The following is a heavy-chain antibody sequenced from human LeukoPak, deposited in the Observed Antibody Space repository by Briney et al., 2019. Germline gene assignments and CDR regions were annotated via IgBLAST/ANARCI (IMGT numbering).Heavy chain of an antibody. CDR3: ARARGYSSGSLTRFFDY. J-gene: IGHJ4*02. Sequence: SETLSLTCAVYGGSFSGYYWSWIRQPPGKGLEWIGEINHSGSTNYNPSLKSRVTISVDMSKNQFSLKLSSVTAADTAVYYCARARGYSSGSLTRFFDYWGQGTLVTVSS. CDR2: INHSGST. CDR1: GGSFSGYY. D-gene: IGHD6-19*01. V-gene: IGHV4-34*01.